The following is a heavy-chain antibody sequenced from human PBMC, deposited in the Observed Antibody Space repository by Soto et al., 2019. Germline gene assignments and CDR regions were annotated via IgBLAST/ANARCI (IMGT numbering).Heavy chain of an antibody. D-gene: IGHD3-22*01. CDR1: GFTFSSYS. V-gene: IGHV3-30-3*02. CDR3: ARVYSSLDYGIDY. Sequence: PGGSLRLSCAASGFTFSSYSMHWVRQTPGKGLEWVAVISYDGTNIYYADSVKGRFTISRDNSKNTLYLHLSSLGPDDSAVYYCARVYSSLDYGIDYWGQGTLVTVSS. CDR2: ISYDGTNI. J-gene: IGHJ4*02.